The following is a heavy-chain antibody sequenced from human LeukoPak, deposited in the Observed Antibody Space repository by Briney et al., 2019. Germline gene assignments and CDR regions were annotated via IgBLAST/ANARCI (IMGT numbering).Heavy chain of an antibody. CDR1: GFTFSSYG. Sequence: PGGSLRLSCAASGFTFSSYGMNWVRLAPGKGQEWVSYISSSSSTIYYADSVKGRFTISRDNAENSLYLQMNSLRAEDTAVYYCARDLDGSGSINWLDPWGQGTLVTVSS. J-gene: IGHJ5*02. CDR3: ARDLDGSGSINWLDP. D-gene: IGHD3-10*01. CDR2: ISSSSSTI. V-gene: IGHV3-48*04.